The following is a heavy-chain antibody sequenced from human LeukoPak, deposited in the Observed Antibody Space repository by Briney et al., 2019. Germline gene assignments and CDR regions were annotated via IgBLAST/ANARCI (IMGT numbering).Heavy chain of an antibody. V-gene: IGHV3-9*01. D-gene: IGHD6-19*01. Sequence: GGSLRLSCAASGFTFDDYAMHWVRQAPGKGLKGVSGISWNSGSIGYADSVKGRFTISRDNAKNSLYLQMNSLRAEDTALYYCAKSVEAAVAGAIDYWGQGTLVTVSS. CDR2: ISWNSGSI. CDR1: GFTFDDYA. CDR3: AKSVEAAVAGAIDY. J-gene: IGHJ4*02.